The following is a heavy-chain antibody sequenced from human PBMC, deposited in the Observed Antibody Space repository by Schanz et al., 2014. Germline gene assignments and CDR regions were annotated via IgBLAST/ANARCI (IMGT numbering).Heavy chain of an antibody. CDR3: ARPRFDYGEVDY. V-gene: IGHV3-23*04. D-gene: IGHD4-17*01. J-gene: IGHJ4*02. CDR1: GFTFSTYA. CDR2: ISGSGGST. Sequence: EVQLVESGGGLVQPGGSLRLSCAASGFTFSTYAISWVRQAPGKGLEWVSAISGSGGSTYYADSVKGRFTISRDNSKNTLYLQMNSLRAEDTAVYYCARPRFDYGEVDYWGQGTLVTVSS.